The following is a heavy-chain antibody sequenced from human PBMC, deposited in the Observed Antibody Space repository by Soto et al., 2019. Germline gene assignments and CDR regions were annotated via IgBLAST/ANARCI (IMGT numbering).Heavy chain of an antibody. V-gene: IGHV4-30-4*01. CDR2: IYYSGST. D-gene: IGHD6-13*01. Sequence: PSETLSLTCTVSGVSISSGDYYWSWIRQPPGKGLEWIGYIYYSGSTYYNPSLKSRVTISVDTSKNQFSLKLSSVTAADTAVYYCARESIAAAGLLDYGMDVWGQGTTVTVSS. CDR1: GVSISSGDYY. J-gene: IGHJ6*02. CDR3: ARESIAAAGLLDYGMDV.